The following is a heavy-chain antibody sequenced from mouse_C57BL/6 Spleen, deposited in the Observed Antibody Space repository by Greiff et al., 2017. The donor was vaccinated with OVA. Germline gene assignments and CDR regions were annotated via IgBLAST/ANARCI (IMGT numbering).Heavy chain of an antibody. Sequence: VQLQQSGAELARPGASVKMSCKASGYTFTSYTMHWVKQRPGQGLEWIGYINPSSGYTKYNQKFKDKATLTADKSSSTAYMQLSSLTSEDSAVYYCGSNYGSSYDYAMDYWGQGTSVTVSS. CDR3: GSNYGSSYDYAMDY. CDR2: INPSSGYT. V-gene: IGHV1-4*01. J-gene: IGHJ4*01. D-gene: IGHD1-1*01. CDR1: GYTFTSYT.